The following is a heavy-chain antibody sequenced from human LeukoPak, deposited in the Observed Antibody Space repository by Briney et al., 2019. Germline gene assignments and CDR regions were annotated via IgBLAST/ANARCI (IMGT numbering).Heavy chain of an antibody. Sequence: GGSLRLSCAASGFTVSSNYMSWVRQAPGKGLEWVSAISGSGGSTYYADSVKGRFTISRDDSKNTLYLQMNSLRAEDTAVYYCAKVGQIEMATLGYFDYWGQGTLVTVSS. D-gene: IGHD5-24*01. CDR3: AKVGQIEMATLGYFDY. CDR1: GFTVSSNY. J-gene: IGHJ4*02. V-gene: IGHV3-23*01. CDR2: ISGSGGST.